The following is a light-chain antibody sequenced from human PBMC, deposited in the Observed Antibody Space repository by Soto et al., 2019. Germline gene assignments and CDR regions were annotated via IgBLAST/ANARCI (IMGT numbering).Light chain of an antibody. V-gene: IGKV3-15*01. CDR3: QQYNNWPTWT. J-gene: IGKJ1*01. CDR2: GSS. Sequence: EIVMTQSPATLSVSPGERATLSCRASQTISSNLAWFQQKPGQAPRLLIYGSSTRATGIPARFSGSGSGTEFTPTISRLQSEDFAVYYCQQYNNWPTWTFGQGTKVEIK. CDR1: QTISSN.